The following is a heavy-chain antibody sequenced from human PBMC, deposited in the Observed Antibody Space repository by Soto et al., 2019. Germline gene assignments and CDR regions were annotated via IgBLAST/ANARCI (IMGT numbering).Heavy chain of an antibody. CDR3: ARKYVDYISDAFDI. Sequence: EVQLVESGGGLVKPGGSLRLSCVVSGFTFSRYSMNWVRQAPGKGLEWVSSISSSSSYIYYADSVKGRFTISRDNAKNSLFLQMNSLRAEDTAVYYCARKYVDYISDAFDIWGQGTMVTGSS. CDR2: ISSSSSYI. V-gene: IGHV3-21*01. J-gene: IGHJ3*02. D-gene: IGHD4-17*01. CDR1: GFTFSRYS.